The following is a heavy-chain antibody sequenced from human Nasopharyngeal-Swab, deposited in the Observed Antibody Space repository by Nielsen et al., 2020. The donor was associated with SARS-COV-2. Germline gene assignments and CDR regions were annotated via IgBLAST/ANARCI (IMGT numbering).Heavy chain of an antibody. CDR1: GGSISSYY. Sequence: SETLSLTCIVSGGSISSYYWSWIRQSPGKGLEWIGFIYYSGSTNYNPSLKSRVTISVDTSKNQFSLRLSSLTAADTAVYYCARHAPPVYYYYMDIWGKGTTVTVSS. CDR3: ARHAPPVYYYYMDI. V-gene: IGHV4-59*08. CDR2: IYYSGST. J-gene: IGHJ6*03.